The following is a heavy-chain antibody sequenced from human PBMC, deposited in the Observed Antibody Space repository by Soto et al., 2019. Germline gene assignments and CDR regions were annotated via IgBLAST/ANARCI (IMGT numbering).Heavy chain of an antibody. CDR3: AKRDILTGHSYYLDS. Sequence: GGSLRLSCAASEFTFSSYVMGWVRQAPGKGLEWVSSITAGGSSTFYADSVKGRFTISRDNSKNTLYLQMNSLRAEDTAVYYCAKRDILTGHSYYLDSWGQGTLVTVSS. CDR1: EFTFSSYV. CDR2: ITAGGSST. D-gene: IGHD3-9*01. V-gene: IGHV3-23*01. J-gene: IGHJ4*02.